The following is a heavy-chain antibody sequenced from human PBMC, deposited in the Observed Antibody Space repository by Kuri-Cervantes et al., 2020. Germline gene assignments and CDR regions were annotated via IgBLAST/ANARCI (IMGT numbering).Heavy chain of an antibody. CDR1: GGSISSGGYY. CDR2: IYYSGST. V-gene: IGHV4-31*02. Sequence: SCTVSGGSISSGGYYWSWIRRHPEKGLEWIGYIYYSGSTYYNPSLKSRVTISVDTSKNQFSLKLSSVTAADTAVYYCARHHSSGYSSDDAFDIWGQGTMVTVSS. CDR3: ARHHSSGYSSDDAFDI. J-gene: IGHJ3*02. D-gene: IGHD3-22*01.